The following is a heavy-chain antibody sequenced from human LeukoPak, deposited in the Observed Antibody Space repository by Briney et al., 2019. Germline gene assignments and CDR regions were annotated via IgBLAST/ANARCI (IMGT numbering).Heavy chain of an antibody. J-gene: IGHJ4*02. CDR2: IYYSGST. D-gene: IGHD5-12*01. V-gene: IGHV4-61*05. CDR3: ARHVSGGYDWGEFDY. CDR1: GGSISSSSYY. Sequence: SETLSLTCTVSGGSISSSSYYWGWIRQPPGKGLEWIGYIYYSGSTNYNPSLKSRVTISVDTSKNQFSLKLSSVTAADTAVYYCARHVSGGYDWGEFDYWGQGTLVTVSS.